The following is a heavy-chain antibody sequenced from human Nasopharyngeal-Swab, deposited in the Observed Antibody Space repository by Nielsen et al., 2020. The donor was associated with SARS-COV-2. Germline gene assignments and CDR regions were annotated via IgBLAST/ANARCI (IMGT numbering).Heavy chain of an antibody. V-gene: IGHV1-18*01. CDR2: ISPYNGNT. CDR3: ARERRGGYHYDFDI. CDR1: GYTFPDYG. J-gene: IGHJ6*02. D-gene: IGHD5-12*01. Sequence: ASVKVSCKASGYTFPDYGISWVRQAPGQGLEWMGWISPYNGNTNYAQRVQGRVTMTTDTSTSTAYMELRRLRSDDTAVYYCARERRGGYHYDFDIWGQGTTVTVSS.